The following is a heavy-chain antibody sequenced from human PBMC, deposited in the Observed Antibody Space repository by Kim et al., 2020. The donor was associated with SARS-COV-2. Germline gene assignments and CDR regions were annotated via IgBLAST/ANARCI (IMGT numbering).Heavy chain of an antibody. CDR3: ARNPSGWYGPWDY. V-gene: IGHV4-59*01. CDR1: GGSISSYY. Sequence: SETLSLTCTVSGGSISSYYWSWIRQPPGKGLEWIGYIYYSGSTNYNPSLKSRVTISVDTSKNQFSLKLSSVTAADTAVYYCARNPSGWYGPWDYWGQGTLVTVSS. J-gene: IGHJ4*02. D-gene: IGHD6-19*01. CDR2: IYYSGST.